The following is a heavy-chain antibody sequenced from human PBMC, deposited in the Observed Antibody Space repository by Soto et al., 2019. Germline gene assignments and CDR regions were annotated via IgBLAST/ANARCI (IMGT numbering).Heavy chain of an antibody. V-gene: IGHV4-59*02. CDR3: ARGPGASDYYFDY. D-gene: IGHD3-10*01. CDR2: IYYTGST. CDR1: GGSVSSYW. J-gene: IGHJ4*02. Sequence: SETLSLTCSVSGGSVSSYWWSWIRQPPGKGLEWIGYIYYTGSTNYSPSLKGRVTISLAASKGQFYQKLTSVTAADTAVYYCARGPGASDYYFDYWGPGTLVTVSS.